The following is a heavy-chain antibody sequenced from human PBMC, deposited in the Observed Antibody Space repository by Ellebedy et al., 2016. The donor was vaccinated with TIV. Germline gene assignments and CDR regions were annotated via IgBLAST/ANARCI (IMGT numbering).Heavy chain of an antibody. J-gene: IGHJ5*02. CDR1: GFIVSSYF. D-gene: IGHD4-17*01. Sequence: GGSLRLSCSASGFIVSSYFMSWVRQAPGKGLEWVSVIYGDGGTNYTASVQGRFTISRDSSKNTLYLQMNSLRAEDTAVYYCARDPRGGGDYGDNWFDPWGQGTLVTVSS. CDR2: IYGDGGT. CDR3: ARDPRGGGDYGDNWFDP. V-gene: IGHV3-66*01.